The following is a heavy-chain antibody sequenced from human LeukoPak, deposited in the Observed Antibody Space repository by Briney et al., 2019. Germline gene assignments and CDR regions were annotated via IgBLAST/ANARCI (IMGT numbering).Heavy chain of an antibody. CDR1: GFTFSSYT. CDR2: LAPTGGST. D-gene: IGHD2-15*01. J-gene: IGHJ4*02. V-gene: IGHV3-23*01. Sequence: PSGSLRLSCAASGFTFSSYTMTWVRQAPGMGLEWVSTLAPTGGSTYYADSVKGRFTISRDNSKNTLYLQMNSLRADDTALYYCAKRFCSGGNCYPKTFDYWGQGTLVTV. CDR3: AKRFCSGGNCYPKTFDY.